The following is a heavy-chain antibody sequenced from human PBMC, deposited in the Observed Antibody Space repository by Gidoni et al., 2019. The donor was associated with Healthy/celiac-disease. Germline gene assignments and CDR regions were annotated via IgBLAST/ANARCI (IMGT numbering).Heavy chain of an antibody. CDR1: GGSFCGYY. D-gene: IGHD1-26*01. CDR2: INHSGST. Sequence: QVQLQQWGAGLLKTSETLSLTCAVYGGSFCGYYWSLIRQPPGKGLEWFGEINHSGSTNYNSSLKSRFTISVATSKNQFSLKLSSVTAADTAVYYCARVGMGLTWGQGTLVTVSS. CDR3: ARVGMGLT. V-gene: IGHV4-34*01. J-gene: IGHJ4*02.